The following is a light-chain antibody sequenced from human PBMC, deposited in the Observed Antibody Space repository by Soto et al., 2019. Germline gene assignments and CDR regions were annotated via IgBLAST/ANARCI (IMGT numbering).Light chain of an antibody. CDR2: AAS. Sequence: DIQMTPSLSSLSASVGNRVSISCRASRGITNHLAWYQQKPGKAPKVLIYAASTLQPGVPSRFSGSGSGTDFTLSINSLQPDDFATYYCQNYDSAPITFGQGNRVELK. J-gene: IGKJ5*01. V-gene: IGKV1-27*01. CDR1: RGITNH. CDR3: QNYDSAPIT.